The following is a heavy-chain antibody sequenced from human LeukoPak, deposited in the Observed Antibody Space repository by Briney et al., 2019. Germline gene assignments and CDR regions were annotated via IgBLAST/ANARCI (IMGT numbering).Heavy chain of an antibody. Sequence: GGSLRLSCAASGFTFSGYWIHWVRQAPGKGLVWVSRINSDGSSTSYADSVKGRFTISRDNSKNTLYLQMNSLRAEDTAVYYCAKDSEENVVVVAATPFDYWGQGTLVTVSS. CDR2: INSDGSST. J-gene: IGHJ4*02. D-gene: IGHD2-15*01. CDR3: AKDSEENVVVVAATPFDY. V-gene: IGHV3-74*01. CDR1: GFTFSGYW.